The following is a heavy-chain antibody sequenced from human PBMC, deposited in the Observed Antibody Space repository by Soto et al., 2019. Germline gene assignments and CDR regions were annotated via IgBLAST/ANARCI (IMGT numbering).Heavy chain of an antibody. CDR1: GYTFTSSY. Sequence: QVQLVQSGAEVKKPGASVKLSCKASGYTFTSSYIHWVRQAPGQGPEWMGIINPGSGTTSYVQKLQSRVTMTGDTPTSTVYMDLSSPRSEDTAVYYCARETVVVAAGWFDPWGQGTLVTVSS. CDR3: ARETVVVAAGWFDP. CDR2: INPGSGTT. V-gene: IGHV1-46*01. J-gene: IGHJ5*02. D-gene: IGHD2-15*01.